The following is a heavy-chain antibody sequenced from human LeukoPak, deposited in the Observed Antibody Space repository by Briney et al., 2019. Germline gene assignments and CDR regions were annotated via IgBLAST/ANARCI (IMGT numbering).Heavy chain of an antibody. J-gene: IGHJ4*02. CDR2: INHSGST. V-gene: IGHV4-34*01. CDR1: GGSFSGYY. D-gene: IGHD6-19*01. Sequence: SETLSLTCAVYGGSFSGYYWSWIRQPPGKGLEWIGEINHSGSTNYNPSLKSRVTISVDTSKNQFSLQLNSVTPEDTAVYYCARAKSGWPLDYWGQGTQVTVSS. CDR3: ARAKSGWPLDY.